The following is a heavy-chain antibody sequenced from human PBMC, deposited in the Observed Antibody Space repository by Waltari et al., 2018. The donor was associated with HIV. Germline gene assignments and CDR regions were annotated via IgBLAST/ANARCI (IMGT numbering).Heavy chain of an antibody. J-gene: IGHJ3*02. Sequence: QVQLVESGGGVVQPGRSLRLSCEASGFTFSSYGMHWVRQAPGKGLEWVAVISYDGSNKYFSDSVKGRFTISRDQSKNTLYLQMNSLRAEDTAMYYCARNERKGDAFDIWGQGTKVIVSS. CDR3: ARNERKGDAFDI. CDR1: GFTFSSYG. CDR2: ISYDGSNK. V-gene: IGHV3-30*03.